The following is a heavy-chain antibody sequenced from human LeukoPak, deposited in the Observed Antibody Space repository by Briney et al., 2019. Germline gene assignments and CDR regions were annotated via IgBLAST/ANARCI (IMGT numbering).Heavy chain of an antibody. V-gene: IGHV3-48*04. CDR3: ARGRGSSWHGPYYYMDV. CDR2: ISSSGSTI. Sequence: GGSLRLSCAASGFTFSGYSMNWVRQAPGKGLEWVSYISSSGSTIYYADSVKGRFTISRDNAKNSLYLQMNSLRAEDTAVYYCARGRGSSWHGPYYYMDVWGKGTTVTVSS. J-gene: IGHJ6*03. D-gene: IGHD6-13*01. CDR1: GFTFSGYS.